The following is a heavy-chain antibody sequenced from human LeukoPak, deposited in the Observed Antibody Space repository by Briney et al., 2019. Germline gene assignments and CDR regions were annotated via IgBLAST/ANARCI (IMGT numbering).Heavy chain of an antibody. V-gene: IGHV1-18*01. J-gene: IGHJ6*03. Sequence: GASVKVSCKASGYTFTSYVITSVRHAPGQGVECRGGISAYNGNTNNAQKIQDRVTMTTDTSTSRAYMELRSLRSDDTAVYYCARVEEVAAAIRYYYYLDVWGKGTMVTVSS. D-gene: IGHD2-15*01. CDR2: ISAYNGNT. CDR3: ARVEEVAAAIRYYYYLDV. CDR1: GYTFTSYV.